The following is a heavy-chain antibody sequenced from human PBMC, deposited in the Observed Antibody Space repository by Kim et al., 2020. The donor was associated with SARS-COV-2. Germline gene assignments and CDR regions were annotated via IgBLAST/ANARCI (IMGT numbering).Heavy chain of an antibody. J-gene: IGHJ4*02. D-gene: IGHD3-10*01. V-gene: IGHV7-4-1*02. CDR2: INTNTGSP. CDR3: ARRGLGSYYNFDY. Sequence: ASVKVSCKASGYTFTSYAVNWVRQAPGQGLEWMGWINTNTGSPTYAQGFTGRCVFSLDTSVSTAYLQISSLEAEDTAVYYCARRGLGSYYNFDYWGQGTLVTDSS. CDR1: GYTFTSYA.